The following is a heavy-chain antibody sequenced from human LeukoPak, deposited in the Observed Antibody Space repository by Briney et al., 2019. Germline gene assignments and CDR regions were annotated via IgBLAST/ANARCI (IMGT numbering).Heavy chain of an antibody. D-gene: IGHD3-9*01. V-gene: IGHV1-2*02. CDR1: GYTFTGYY. CDR3: ANLPLPYDILTGYAI. CDR2: VTPNSGGT. J-gene: IGHJ4*02. Sequence: ASVKVSCKASGYTFTGYYIHWVRQAPGQGLEWMGWVTPNSGGTNYAQKFQGRVTMTRDTSISTAYMELSRLRSDDTAVYYCANLPLPYDILTGYAIWGQGTLVTVSS.